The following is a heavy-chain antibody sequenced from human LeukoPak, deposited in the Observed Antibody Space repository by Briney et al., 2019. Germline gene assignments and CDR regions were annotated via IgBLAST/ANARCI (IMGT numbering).Heavy chain of an antibody. CDR1: GGSISSYY. J-gene: IGHJ5*02. D-gene: IGHD2-2*01. CDR2: IYTSGST. Sequence: SETLSLTCTVSGGSISSYYWSWLRQPAGKGLEWIGRIYTSGSTNYNPSLKSRVTMSVDTSKNQFSLKLSSVTAADTAVYYCARDAHRASTSSYLARVVWFDPWGQGTLVTVSS. V-gene: IGHV4-4*07. CDR3: ARDAHRASTSSYLARVVWFDP.